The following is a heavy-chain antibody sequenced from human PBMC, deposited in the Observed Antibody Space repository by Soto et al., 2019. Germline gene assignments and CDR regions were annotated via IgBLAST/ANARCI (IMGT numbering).Heavy chain of an antibody. J-gene: IGHJ4*02. Sequence: EVQLVESGGGLVQPGGSLKLSCAASGFTFSGSAMHWVRQASGKGLEWVGRIRSKANSYATAYAASVKGRFTISRDDSKNTAYLQMNSLKTEDTAVYYCTRRGIAAAGADYWGQGTLVTVSS. CDR1: GFTFSGSA. CDR2: IRSKANSYAT. D-gene: IGHD6-13*01. CDR3: TRRGIAAAGADY. V-gene: IGHV3-73*02.